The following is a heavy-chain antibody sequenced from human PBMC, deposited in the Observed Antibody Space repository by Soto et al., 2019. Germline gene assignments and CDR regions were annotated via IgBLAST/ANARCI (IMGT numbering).Heavy chain of an antibody. CDR3: AYHRVLRCFEY. V-gene: IGHV3-30*03. Sequence: PGGSLRLSCAASGFTFSSYGMHWVRQAPGKGLEWVAVISYDGSNKYYADSVKGRFTISRDNSENMLYLEMNSLRAEDTAVYYCAYHRVLRCFEYWGQGTLVTVSS. J-gene: IGHJ4*02. D-gene: IGHD3-3*01. CDR2: ISYDGSNK. CDR1: GFTFSSYG.